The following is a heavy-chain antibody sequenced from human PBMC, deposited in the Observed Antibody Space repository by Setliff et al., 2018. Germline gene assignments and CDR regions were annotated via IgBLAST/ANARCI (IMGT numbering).Heavy chain of an antibody. CDR2: VFPSDSDT. V-gene: IGHV5-51*01. J-gene: IGHJ3*02. CDR1: GYTFTSNW. CDR3: ARLGWSDAFDI. D-gene: IGHD6-19*01. Sequence: RGESLKISCKASGYTFTSNWIAWVRQMPGKGLEWMGLVFPSDSDTRYSPSFRGQVTISADKSISTAYLQWSSLKASDTAMYYCARLGWSDAFDIWGQGTMVTVSS.